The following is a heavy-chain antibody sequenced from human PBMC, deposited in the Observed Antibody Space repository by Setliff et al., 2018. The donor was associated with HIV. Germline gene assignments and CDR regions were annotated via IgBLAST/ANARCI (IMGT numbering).Heavy chain of an antibody. CDR2: IFHSGSP. D-gene: IGHD5-18*01. CDR3: ARVGLPYNSGRLDQ. Sequence: SETLSLTCTVSGGSIISSHWWSWVRQPPGKGLEWIGEIFHSGSPNYNPSLKSRLTISVDESKNQFSLKLTSVTAADTAVYYCARVGLPYNSGRLDQWGQGSLVTVS. J-gene: IGHJ4*02. CDR1: GGSIISSHW. V-gene: IGHV4-4*02.